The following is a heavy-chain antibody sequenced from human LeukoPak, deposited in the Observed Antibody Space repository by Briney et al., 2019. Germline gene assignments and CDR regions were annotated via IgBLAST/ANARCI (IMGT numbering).Heavy chain of an antibody. CDR2: ISYDGSNK. V-gene: IGHV3-30*18. J-gene: IGHJ3*02. Sequence: GGSLRLSCAASGFTFSSYGMHWVRRAPGKGLEWVAVISYDGSNKYYADSVKGRFTISRDNSKNTLYLQMNSLRAEDTAVYYCAKDEHGAFDIWGQGTMVTVSS. CDR1: GFTFSSYG. CDR3: AKDEHGAFDI. D-gene: IGHD1/OR15-1a*01.